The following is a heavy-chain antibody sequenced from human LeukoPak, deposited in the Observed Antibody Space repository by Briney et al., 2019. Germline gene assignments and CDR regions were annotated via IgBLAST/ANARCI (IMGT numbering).Heavy chain of an antibody. Sequence: PSETLSLTCTVSGGSISSYYWSWIRQPPGKGLEWIGYIYYSGSTNYNPSLKSQVTISVDTSKNQFSLKLSSVTAADTAVYYCARAVAGDGYYFDYWGQGTLVTVSS. CDR3: ARAVAGDGYYFDY. V-gene: IGHV4-59*01. J-gene: IGHJ4*02. CDR2: IYYSGST. CDR1: GGSISSYY. D-gene: IGHD5-24*01.